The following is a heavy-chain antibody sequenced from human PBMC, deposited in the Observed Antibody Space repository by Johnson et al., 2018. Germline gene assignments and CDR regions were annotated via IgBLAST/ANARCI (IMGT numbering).Heavy chain of an antibody. CDR2: ISSNGGST. CDR1: GFTFSSYA. J-gene: IGHJ6*04. Sequence: VQLQEPGGGLVQPGGSLRLSCAASGFTFSSYAMHWVRQAPGKGLEYVSAISSNGGSTYYANSVKGRFTISRDNSKNTLYLQMGSLGAEDMAVYYCARVGAPLDVWGKGTTVTVSS. CDR3: ARVGAPLDV. V-gene: IGHV3-64*01.